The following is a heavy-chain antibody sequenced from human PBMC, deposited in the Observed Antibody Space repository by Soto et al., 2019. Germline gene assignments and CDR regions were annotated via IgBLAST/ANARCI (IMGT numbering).Heavy chain of an antibody. CDR1: GGSISSSSYY. CDR2: ICYSGST. V-gene: IGHV4-39*01. CDR3: ARQPYSSSTRCYPFSNWLDP. Sequence: SDTLSLTCTVSGGSISSSSYYWGWIRQPPGKGLEWIGSICYSGSTYYNPSLKSRVTISVDTSKNQFSLKLSSVTAADTAVYYCARQPYSSSTRCYPFSNWLDPWGQGTLVNVS. J-gene: IGHJ5*02. D-gene: IGHD2-2*01.